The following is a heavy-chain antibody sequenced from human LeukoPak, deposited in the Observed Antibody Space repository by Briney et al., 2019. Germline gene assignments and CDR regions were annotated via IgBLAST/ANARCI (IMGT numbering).Heavy chain of an antibody. CDR1: GYTFTSYY. V-gene: IGHV1-46*01. CDR2: INPSGGST. J-gene: IGHJ4*02. Sequence: EASVKVSCKASGYTFTSYYIHWLRQAPGQGLEWMGIINPSGGSTTYAQKFQGRGTMTRDTSTSTVYMELSSLRSEDTAVYYCATIEAAGSDFDYWGQGTLVTVSS. D-gene: IGHD6-13*01. CDR3: ATIEAAGSDFDY.